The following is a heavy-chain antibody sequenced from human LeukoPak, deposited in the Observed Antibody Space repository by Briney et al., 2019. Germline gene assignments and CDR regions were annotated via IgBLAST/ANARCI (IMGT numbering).Heavy chain of an antibody. CDR3: ARTDIVVVPRTHAFDI. CDR1: GGSISSSSYY. Sequence: PSETLSLTCTVSGGSISSSSYYWGWIRQPPGKGLEWIGSIYYSGSTYYNPSLKSRITISVDTSKNQFSLKLSSVTAADTAVYYCARTDIVVVPRTHAFDIWGQGTMVTVSS. V-gene: IGHV4-39*07. CDR2: IYYSGST. D-gene: IGHD2-2*01. J-gene: IGHJ3*02.